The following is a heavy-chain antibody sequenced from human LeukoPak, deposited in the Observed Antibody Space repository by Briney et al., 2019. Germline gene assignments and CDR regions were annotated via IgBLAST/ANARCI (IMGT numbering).Heavy chain of an antibody. CDR3: ARGRSSSWYHY. D-gene: IGHD6-13*01. CDR1: GGSFSGYY. J-gene: IGHJ4*02. V-gene: IGHV4-34*01. Sequence: PSETLSLTCAVYGGSFSGYYWSWIRQPPGKGLEWIGEINHSGSNNYNPSLKSRVTISVDTSKNQFSLKLSSVTAADTAVYYCARGRSSSWYHYWGQGTLVTVSS. CDR2: INHSGSN.